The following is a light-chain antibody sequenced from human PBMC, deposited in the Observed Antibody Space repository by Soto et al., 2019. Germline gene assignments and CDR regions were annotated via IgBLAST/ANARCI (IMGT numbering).Light chain of an antibody. J-gene: IGKJ2*01. CDR3: QQYDNYPYT. V-gene: IGKV1-5*03. Sequence: DIQMTQSPATLSASVGDRVTLTCRASQSISSWLAWYQQKPGEAPTILIYNASSLESGVPSRFSGSGSGTEFTLTISSLQPDDFATYYCQQYDNYPYTFGQGSKLEIK. CDR2: NAS. CDR1: QSISSW.